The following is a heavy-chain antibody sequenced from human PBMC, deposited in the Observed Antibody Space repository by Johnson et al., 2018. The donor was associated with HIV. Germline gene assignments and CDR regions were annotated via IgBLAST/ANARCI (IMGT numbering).Heavy chain of an antibody. CDR3: TVWRWGWSGQEPFDV. D-gene: IGHD3-3*01. CDR1: GFTFSSYA. CDR2: ISYDGSNK. Sequence: QMQLVESGGGVVQPGRSLRLSCAASGFTFSSYAMHWVRQAPGKGLEWVAVISYDGSNKYYADSVKGRFTISRDNSKNTVYLQMNSLRDEDTSVYYCTVWRWGWSGQEPFDVWGPGTMVTVSS. V-gene: IGHV3-30-3*01. J-gene: IGHJ3*01.